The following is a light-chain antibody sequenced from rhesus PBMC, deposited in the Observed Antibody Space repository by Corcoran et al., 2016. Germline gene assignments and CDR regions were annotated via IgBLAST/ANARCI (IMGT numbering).Light chain of an antibody. CDR3: LQHNSYPYT. V-gene: IGKV1-28*03. CDR1: QGISSY. Sequence: DIQMTQSPSSLSVSVGDTVTITCRASQGISSYLNWFQQKPGKAPQFLIYAVTSLESGVPSRLSGSGSGTDFTLTISRLQPEDFAACYCLQHNSYPYTFGQGTKVEI. J-gene: IGKJ2*01. CDR2: AVT.